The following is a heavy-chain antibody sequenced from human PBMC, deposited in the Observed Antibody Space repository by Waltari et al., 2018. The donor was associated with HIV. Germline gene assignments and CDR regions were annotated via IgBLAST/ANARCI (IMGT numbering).Heavy chain of an antibody. CDR3: GRVVRQWLALDY. CDR2: ISYDGSNK. D-gene: IGHD6-19*01. J-gene: IGHJ4*02. V-gene: IGHV3-30*01. CDR1: GFTFSSFA. Sequence: QVQLVESGGGVVQPGRSLSLPCAALGFTFSSFAFHWVRQAPGKGLEWVAVISYDGSNKYYAGSVKGRFTISRDNSKNTLYLQMNSLRAEDTAVYYCGRVVRQWLALDYWGQGTLVTVSS.